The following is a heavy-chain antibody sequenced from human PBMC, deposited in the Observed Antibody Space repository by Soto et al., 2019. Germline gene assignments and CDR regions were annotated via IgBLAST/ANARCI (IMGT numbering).Heavy chain of an antibody. V-gene: IGHV2-5*02. CDR3: AQRLRDYGLGRERANYFEP. D-gene: IGHD3-10*01. Sequence: QITLKESGPTLVRPTQTLTLTCTFSGFSLITTGVGVGWIRQPPGKALEWLSLIYWVDDKRYSPSLKSRLTIPKATSKNEVILTMTTMAPVDTATYSWAQRLRDYGLGRERANYFEPWGQGTLVTVSS. J-gene: IGHJ5*02. CDR1: GFSLITTGVG. CDR2: IYWVDDK.